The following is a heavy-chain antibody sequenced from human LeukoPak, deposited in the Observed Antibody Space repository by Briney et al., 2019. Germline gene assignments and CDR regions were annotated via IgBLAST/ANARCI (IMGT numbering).Heavy chain of an antibody. CDR1: GFTFSTYA. CDR2: LSPSGGIT. V-gene: IGHV3-23*01. CDR3: ARESGTTRELRIPNWFDP. D-gene: IGHD1-1*01. Sequence: PGGSLRLSCAASGFTFSTYAMSWVRQAPGKGLEWVSALSPSGGITYYEDSVKGRFTISRDNSKNTLYLQMNSLRAEDTAVYYCARESGTTRELRIPNWFDPWGQGTLVTVSS. J-gene: IGHJ5*02.